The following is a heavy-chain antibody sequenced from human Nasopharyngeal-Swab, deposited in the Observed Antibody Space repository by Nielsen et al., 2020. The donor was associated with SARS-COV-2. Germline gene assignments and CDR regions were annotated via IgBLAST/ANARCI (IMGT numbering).Heavy chain of an antibody. CDR3: ARGREYSSGSYFDY. CDR2: IWHDGRFQ. J-gene: IGHJ4*02. Sequence: GESLKISCAASGFSFSGYGMHWVRQAPGKGLEWVAVIWHDGRFQFYADSVKGRFAISRDNSKNTLYLQMNSLRAEDTAVYYCARGREYSSGSYFDYWGQGTLVTVSS. CDR1: GFSFSGYG. V-gene: IGHV3-33*01. D-gene: IGHD6-19*01.